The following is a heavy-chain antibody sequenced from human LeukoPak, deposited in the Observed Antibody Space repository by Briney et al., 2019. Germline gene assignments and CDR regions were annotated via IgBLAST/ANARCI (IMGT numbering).Heavy chain of an antibody. D-gene: IGHD1-14*01. J-gene: IGHJ4*02. V-gene: IGHV3-33*05. CDR2: ISY. CDR3: AYPGSSVKWAFDY. Sequence: GGSLRLSCAASGFTFSTCGMHWVRQAPGKGLEWVAVISYAVKGRFTISRDNSKNTLYLQMNSLRAEDTAVYYCAYPGSSVKWAFDYWGQGTLVTVSS. CDR1: GFTFSTCG.